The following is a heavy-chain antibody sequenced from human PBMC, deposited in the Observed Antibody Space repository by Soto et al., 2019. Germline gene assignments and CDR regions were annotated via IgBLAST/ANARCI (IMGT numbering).Heavy chain of an antibody. CDR1: GGSISSSSYY. J-gene: IGHJ4*02. V-gene: IGHV4-39*01. Sequence: SETLSLTCTVSGGSISSSSYYWGWIRQPPGKGLEWIGSIYYSGSTYYNPSLKSRVTISVDTSKNQFSLKLSSVTAADTAVYYCARHEDYYDSSGYPDYWGQGTLVTVSS. CDR3: ARHEDYYDSSGYPDY. D-gene: IGHD3-22*01. CDR2: IYYSGST.